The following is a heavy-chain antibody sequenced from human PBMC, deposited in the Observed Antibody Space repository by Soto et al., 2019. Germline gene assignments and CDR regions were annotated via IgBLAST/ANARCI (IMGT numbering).Heavy chain of an antibody. CDR2: VRSKAKTNAT. CDR1: VFTFSDSA. CDR3: TSSSLGAAFDI. Sequence: SCAASVFTFSDSALHWVRQASVKGLEWVGRVRSKAKTNATAYATSVKGRFTVSRDDSKNTAYLQMNSLKTEDTAVYYCTSSSLGAAFDIWGQGTMVTVSS. V-gene: IGHV3-73*01. J-gene: IGHJ3*02.